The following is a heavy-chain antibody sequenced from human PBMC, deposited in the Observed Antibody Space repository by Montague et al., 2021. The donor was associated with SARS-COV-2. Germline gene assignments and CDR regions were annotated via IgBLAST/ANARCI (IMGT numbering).Heavy chain of an antibody. CDR2: TYYRSKWYN. J-gene: IGHJ3*01. V-gene: IGHV6-1*01. CDR3: ARKMDSSFDV. D-gene: IGHD2-2*03. Sequence: VSPGASLSSDSLSWHWISQSPSRGLEWLASTYYRSKWYNDSAPSVSGRATVKPDTSRNQFSLHLDSVTPEGTALYFCARKMDSSFDVWGKGTMVIVSS. CDR1: GASLSSDSLS.